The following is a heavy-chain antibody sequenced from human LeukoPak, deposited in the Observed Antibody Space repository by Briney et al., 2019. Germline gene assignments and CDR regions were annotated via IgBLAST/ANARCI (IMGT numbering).Heavy chain of an antibody. V-gene: IGHV3-23*01. J-gene: IGHJ5*02. Sequence: PGGSLRLSCAASGFTFSSYAMSWVRQAPGKGLEWVSAISGSGGSTYYADSVKGRFTISRDNSKNTLYLQMNSLSAEDTAVYYCAKDIAASGLPRILDLWGQGTLVTVSS. CDR3: AKDIAASGLPRILDL. CDR1: GFTFSSYA. D-gene: IGHD6-13*01. CDR2: ISGSGGST.